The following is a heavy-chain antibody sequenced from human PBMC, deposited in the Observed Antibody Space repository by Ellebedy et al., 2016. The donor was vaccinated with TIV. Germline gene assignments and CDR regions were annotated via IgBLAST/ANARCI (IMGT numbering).Heavy chain of an antibody. J-gene: IGHJ4*02. CDR2: FDPQDGER. CDR3: ATTLVVVNPRLDY. Sequence: AASVKVSCKVSGYTLNKLSIHWVRQAPGKGLEWMGGFDPQDGERIYAQKFQGRVTMTEDTSTDTAYMELSSLRSEDTAVYYCATTLVVVNPRLDYWGQGTPVTVSS. CDR1: GYTLNKLS. V-gene: IGHV1-24*01. D-gene: IGHD3-22*01.